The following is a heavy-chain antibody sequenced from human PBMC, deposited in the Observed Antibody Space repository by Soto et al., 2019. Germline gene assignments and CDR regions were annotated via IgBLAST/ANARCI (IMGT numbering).Heavy chain of an antibody. CDR3: AKAPSDSSGYYLMSYYYYYGMDV. V-gene: IGHV3-30*18. CDR1: GFTFSSYG. D-gene: IGHD3-22*01. Sequence: GGSLRLSCAASGFTFSSYGMHWVRQAPGKGLEWVAVISYDGSNKYYADSVKGRFTISRDNSKNTLYLQMNSLRAEDTAVYYCAKAPSDSSGYYLMSYYYYYGMDVGGQGTTVTVSS. CDR2: ISYDGSNK. J-gene: IGHJ6*02.